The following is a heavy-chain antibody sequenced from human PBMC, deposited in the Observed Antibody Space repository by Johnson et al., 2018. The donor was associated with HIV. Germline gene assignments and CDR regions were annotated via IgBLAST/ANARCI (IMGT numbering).Heavy chain of an antibody. J-gene: IGHJ3*02. CDR3: AKDVAFRDDAFDI. CDR2: IGSDGSNQ. D-gene: IGHD2-21*01. V-gene: IGHV3-30*02. Sequence: QVQLVESGGGVVRPGGSLRLSCGASGFSFNNYAMHWVRQAPGKGLAWVAVIGSDGSNQYYADSVQGRFTISRDNSKNTLYLQMNSLRAEDTAVYYCAKDVAFRDDAFDIWGQGTMVTVSS. CDR1: GFSFNNYA.